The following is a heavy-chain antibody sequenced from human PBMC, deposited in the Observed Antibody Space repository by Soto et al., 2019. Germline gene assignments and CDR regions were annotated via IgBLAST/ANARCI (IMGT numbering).Heavy chain of an antibody. CDR1: SGSISSTIYS. CDR2: IFYSGST. J-gene: IGHJ4*02. Sequence: SETLSLTCTVSSGSISSTIYSWDWIRQPPGKGLEWIGSIFYSGSTYYNPSLKSRVTISVDTSKNQFSLTLTSVTAADTAVYYCARDRYPFDYWGQGTLVTVSS. V-gene: IGHV4-39*02. CDR3: ARDRYPFDY. D-gene: IGHD1-26*01.